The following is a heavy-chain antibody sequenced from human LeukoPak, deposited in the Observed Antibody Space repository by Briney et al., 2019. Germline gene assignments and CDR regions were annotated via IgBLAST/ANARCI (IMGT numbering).Heavy chain of an antibody. CDR3: AGGAYSPGDY. CDR1: GGSISSSSYY. V-gene: IGHV4-39*07. D-gene: IGHD5-12*01. Sequence: PSETLSLTCTVSGGSISSSSYYWGWIRQPPEKGLEWIGSIYYSGSTYYNPSLKSRVTISVDTSKNQFSLKLSSVTAADTAVYYCAGGAYSPGDYWGQGTLVTVS. J-gene: IGHJ4*02. CDR2: IYYSGST.